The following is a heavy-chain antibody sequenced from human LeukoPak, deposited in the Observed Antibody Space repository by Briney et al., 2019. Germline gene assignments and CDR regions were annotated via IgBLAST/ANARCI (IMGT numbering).Heavy chain of an antibody. J-gene: IGHJ4*02. CDR1: GFTFSSYG. CDR3: ARGIGAVDLIDY. V-gene: IGHV3-33*01. Sequence: GRSLRLSCAASGFTFSSYGMHWVRQAPGKGLEWVAVIRYDGNNKNYADSVKGRFTISRDNSKNTLFLQMNSLRAEDTAVFYCARGIGAVDLIDYWGQGTLVTVSS. D-gene: IGHD6-19*01. CDR2: IRYDGNNK.